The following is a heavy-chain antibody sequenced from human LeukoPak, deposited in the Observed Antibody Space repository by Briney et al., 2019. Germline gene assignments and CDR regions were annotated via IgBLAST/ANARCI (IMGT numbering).Heavy chain of an antibody. V-gene: IGHV1-69*13. CDR2: IIPIFGTA. D-gene: IGHD3-10*01. CDR3: ARDLNKYYYGSGSYYGLAFDI. J-gene: IGHJ3*02. Sequence: ASVKVSCKASGGTFSSYAISWVRQAPGQGLEWMGGIIPIFGTANYAQKFQGRVTITADESTSTAYMELSGLRSEDTAVYYCARDLNKYYYGSGSYYGLAFDIWAKGQWSPSLQ. CDR1: GGTFSSYA.